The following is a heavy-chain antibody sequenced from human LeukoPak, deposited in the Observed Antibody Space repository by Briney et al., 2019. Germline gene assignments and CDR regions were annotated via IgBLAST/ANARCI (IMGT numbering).Heavy chain of an antibody. V-gene: IGHV3-72*01. J-gene: IGHJ4*02. CDR1: GFTPSDHY. CDR3: TRAGAYMPHDY. D-gene: IGHD2-2*01. CDR2: SRNKASSYST. Sequence: GGSLRLSCAASGFTPSDHYMDWVRQAPGKGLEWVGRSRNKASSYSTEYAASVKGRVTISRDDSKNSLYLQMNSLRTEDTAVYYCTRAGAYMPHDYWGQGTLVTVSS.